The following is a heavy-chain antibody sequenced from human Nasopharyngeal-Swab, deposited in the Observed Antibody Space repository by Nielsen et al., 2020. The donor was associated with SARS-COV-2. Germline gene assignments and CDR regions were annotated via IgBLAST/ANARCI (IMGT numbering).Heavy chain of an antibody. CDR3: ARDGWGWNRHFDY. V-gene: IGHV3-7*01. Sequence: GESLKISCAASGFTFSIYWMSWVRQAPGKGLEWVANIKQDGSEKYYVDSVKGRFTISRDNSKNTLYLQMNSLRAEDTAVYYCARDGWGWNRHFDYWGQGTLVTVSS. J-gene: IGHJ4*02. D-gene: IGHD3-10*01. CDR1: GFTFSIYW. CDR2: IKQDGSEK.